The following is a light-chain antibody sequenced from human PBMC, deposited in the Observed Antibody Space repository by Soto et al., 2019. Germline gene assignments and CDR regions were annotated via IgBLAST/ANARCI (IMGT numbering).Light chain of an antibody. CDR1: QSVDNN. CDR2: GSF. CDR3: QQYGSSEII. Sequence: EIVLTQSPGTLSLSPGDRVTLSCRTSQSVDNNVAWYQQKPGQAPRLLIVGSFARATGIPDRFSGSVSGTDFTLTITRLEPEDFAVFYCQQYGSSEIIFGQGTRLEIK. V-gene: IGKV3-20*01. J-gene: IGKJ5*01.